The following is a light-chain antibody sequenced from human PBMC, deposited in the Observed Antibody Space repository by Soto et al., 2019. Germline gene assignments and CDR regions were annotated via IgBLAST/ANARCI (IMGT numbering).Light chain of an antibody. CDR1: QSVNSNY. CDR2: DTS. CDR3: QQYGSSQLT. Sequence: EIVLMQSPGTLSLSPGEGATLSCRASQSVNSNYLAWYQQKPGQAPTVLIFDTSRRATGVPDRFSGSGSGTEFTLSISRLEPDEFALYYCQQYGSSQLTIGPGTKVNIK. J-gene: IGKJ3*01. V-gene: IGKV3-20*01.